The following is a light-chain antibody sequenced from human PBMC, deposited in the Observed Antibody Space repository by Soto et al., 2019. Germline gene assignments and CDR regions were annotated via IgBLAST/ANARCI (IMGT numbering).Light chain of an antibody. CDR1: SSDVGAYNY. J-gene: IGLJ1*01. V-gene: IGLV2-8*01. CDR2: EVS. CDR3: SSYAGTNNLLYV. Sequence: QSALTQPPSASGSPGQSVTISCSGTSSDVGAYNYVSWYQQHPGKAPRLLIYEVSQRPSGVPDRFSGSKSANTASLTVSGLQPEDEADYYCSSYAGTNNLLYVLGTGTKVTVL.